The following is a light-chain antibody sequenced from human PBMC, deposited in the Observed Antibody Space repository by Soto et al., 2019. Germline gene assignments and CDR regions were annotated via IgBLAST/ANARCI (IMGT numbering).Light chain of an antibody. V-gene: IGKV3-20*01. CDR3: QQYGASRT. CDR2: AAS. J-gene: IGKJ1*01. Sequence: EIVLTQSPRTLSLSPGERATLSCRASPSVRSSYLAWYQLRPGQAPRLLIYAASTRAPGIPDRFSGSGSGTDFTLTISRLEPEDFAVYYCQQYGASRTFGQGTKVDIK. CDR1: PSVRSSY.